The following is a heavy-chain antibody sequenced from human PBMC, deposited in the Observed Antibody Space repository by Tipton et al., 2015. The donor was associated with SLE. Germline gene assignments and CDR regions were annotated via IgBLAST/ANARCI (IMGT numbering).Heavy chain of an antibody. V-gene: IGHV3-15*01. D-gene: IGHD2-15*01. CDR3: TTYCSGGGCYYGIFDR. CDR2: IKRKADGGTT. J-gene: IGHJ4*02. Sequence: GSLRLSCAASGFTFSNAWMSWVRQAPGKGLEWVGRIKRKADGGTTDYAAPVKGRFSISRDDSKHTLYLQLNSLKTEDTAVYYCTTYCSGGGCYYGIFDRWGQGTLVTVSS. CDR1: GFTFSNAW.